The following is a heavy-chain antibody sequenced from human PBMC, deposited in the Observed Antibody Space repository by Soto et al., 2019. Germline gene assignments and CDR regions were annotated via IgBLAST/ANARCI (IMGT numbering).Heavy chain of an antibody. CDR2: IYPGDSDT. Sequence: GESLKISCKGSGYSFTSYWIGWVRQMPGKGLEWMGIIYPGDSDTRYSPSFQGQVTISADKSISTAYLQWSSLKASDTAMYYCARLTSGDMIVVGPPGYWGKGTLVTVSS. CDR1: GYSFTSYW. V-gene: IGHV5-51*01. CDR3: ARLTSGDMIVVGPPGY. D-gene: IGHD3-22*01. J-gene: IGHJ4*02.